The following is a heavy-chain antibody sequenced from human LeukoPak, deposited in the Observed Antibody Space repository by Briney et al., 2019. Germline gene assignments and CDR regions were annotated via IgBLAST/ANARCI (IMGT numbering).Heavy chain of an antibody. J-gene: IGHJ4*02. CDR3: AILAGATYYDFWSGFGYFDY. CDR1: GYTFISYQ. CDR2: INPTGGST. Sequence: ASVKVSCKASGYTFISYQMHSVRQAPGQGLEWMGVINPTGGSTSHAQKFQGRVTMTRDTSTSTVYMKLSSLRSDDTAVYYCAILAGATYYDFWSGFGYFDYWGQGTLVTVSS. V-gene: IGHV1-46*01. D-gene: IGHD3-3*01.